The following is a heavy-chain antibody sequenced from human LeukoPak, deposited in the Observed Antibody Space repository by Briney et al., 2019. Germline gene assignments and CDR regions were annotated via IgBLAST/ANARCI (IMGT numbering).Heavy chain of an antibody. CDR2: ISCDGSNK. CDR3: ARDSSSWSLPDY. D-gene: IGHD6-13*01. J-gene: IGHJ4*02. V-gene: IGHV3-30*04. Sequence: GGSLRLSCAASGFTFSSYAMHWVRQAPGKGLEWVAVISCDGSNKYYADSVKGRFTISRDNSKNTLYLQMNSLRAEDTAVYYCARDSSSWSLPDYWGQGTLVTVSS. CDR1: GFTFSSYA.